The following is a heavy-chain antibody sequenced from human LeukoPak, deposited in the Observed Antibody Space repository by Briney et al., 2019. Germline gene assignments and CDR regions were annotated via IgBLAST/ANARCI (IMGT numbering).Heavy chain of an antibody. CDR1: GFTVSSNE. J-gene: IGHJ4*02. CDR3: ARSSSGYYGYYFDY. Sequence: PGGSLRLSCAASGFTVSSNEMSWVRQAPGKGLEWIGYIYYSGSTNYNPSLKSRVTISVDTSKNQFSLKLSSVTAADTAVYYCARSSSGYYGYYFDYWGQGTLVTVSS. CDR2: IYYSGST. D-gene: IGHD3-22*01. V-gene: IGHV4-59*02.